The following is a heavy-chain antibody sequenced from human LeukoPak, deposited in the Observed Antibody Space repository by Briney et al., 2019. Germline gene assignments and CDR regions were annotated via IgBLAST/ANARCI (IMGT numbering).Heavy chain of an antibody. CDR3: ARVSVDSGYYYRDL. J-gene: IGHJ4*02. CDR1: GGTFSRNT. D-gene: IGHD3-22*01. CDR2: IIPMFGTP. Sequence: SVKVSCKASGGTFSRNTVTWVRQAPGQGLEWMGGIIPMFGTPNYAQNFRGRVTVTTDESTSTASMELTSLRSEDTAVYYCARVSVDSGYYYRDLWGQGPLETVFS. V-gene: IGHV1-69*05.